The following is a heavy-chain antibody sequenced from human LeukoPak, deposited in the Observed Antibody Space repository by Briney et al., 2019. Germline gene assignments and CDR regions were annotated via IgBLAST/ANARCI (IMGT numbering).Heavy chain of an antibody. CDR2: IGYDGSNK. D-gene: IGHD4-17*01. J-gene: IGHJ6*03. V-gene: IGHV3-30*02. CDR1: GLTFSSYV. Sequence: GGCLSLSRAASGLTFSSYVMHWVRRAPGKGGEGGAGIGYDGSNKYYADSVKGRFTISRDNSKNRLYLQRNSLIGEDTAVYYCAKDLHRTTVRHYYYYYMDVWGKGTTVTISS. CDR3: AKDLHRTTVRHYYYYYMDV.